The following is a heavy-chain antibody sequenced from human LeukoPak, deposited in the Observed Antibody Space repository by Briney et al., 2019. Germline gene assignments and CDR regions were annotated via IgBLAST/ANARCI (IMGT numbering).Heavy chain of an antibody. CDR3: AKEHCTNGVCYLDAFDI. Sequence: GGSLRLSCAASGFTFSSYAMSWVRQAPGKGLEWVSAISGSGGSTYYADSVKGRFTISRDNSKNTLYLQMNSLRAEDTAVYYCAKEHCTNGVCYLDAFDIWGQGTMVTVSS. CDR1: GFTFSSYA. D-gene: IGHD2-8*01. V-gene: IGHV3-23*01. CDR2: ISGSGGST. J-gene: IGHJ3*02.